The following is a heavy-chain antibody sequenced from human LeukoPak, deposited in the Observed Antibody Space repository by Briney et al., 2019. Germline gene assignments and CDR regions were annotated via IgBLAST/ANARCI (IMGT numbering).Heavy chain of an antibody. CDR2: IYYSGST. D-gene: IGHD3-22*01. CDR1: GGSISSGGYS. CDR3: ARGHYYDSSGYPPVGAFDI. J-gene: IGHJ3*02. Sequence: SQTLSLTCAVSGGSISSGGYSWSWIRQHPGKGLEWIGYIYYSGSTYYNPSLESRVTISVDTSKNQFSLKLSSVTAADTAVYYCARGHYYDSSGYPPVGAFDIWGQGTMVTVSS. V-gene: IGHV4-31*11.